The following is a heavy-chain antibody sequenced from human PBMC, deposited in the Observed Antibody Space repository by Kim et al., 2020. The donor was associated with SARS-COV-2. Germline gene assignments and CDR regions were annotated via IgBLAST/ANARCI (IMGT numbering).Heavy chain of an antibody. CDR3: VGRAPDRNETRLSGGRAPLGY. D-gene: IGHD2-15*01. CDR2: TYYRSKWYN. CDR1: GDSVSSNSAA. V-gene: IGHV6-1*01. Sequence: SQTLSLTCAISGDSVSSNSAAWNWIRQSPSRGLEWLGRTYYRSKWYNDYAVSVKSRITINPDTSKNQFSLQLNSVTPEDTAVYYCVGRAPDRNETRLSGGRAPLGYWGQGTLVTVSS. J-gene: IGHJ4*02.